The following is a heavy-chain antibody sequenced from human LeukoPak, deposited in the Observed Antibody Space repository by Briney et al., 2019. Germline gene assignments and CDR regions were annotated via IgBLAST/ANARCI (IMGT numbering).Heavy chain of an antibody. D-gene: IGHD2-15*01. V-gene: IGHV3-15*01. CDR3: RVVVAATNDAFDI. Sequence: GGSLRLSCVASGFTFSNAWMSWVRQAPGKGLEWVGRIKSKTDGGTTDYAAPVKGRFTISRDDSKNTLYLQMNSLKTEDTAVYYCRVVVAATNDAFDIWGQGTMVTVSS. CDR2: IKSKTDGGTT. CDR1: GFTFSNAW. J-gene: IGHJ3*02.